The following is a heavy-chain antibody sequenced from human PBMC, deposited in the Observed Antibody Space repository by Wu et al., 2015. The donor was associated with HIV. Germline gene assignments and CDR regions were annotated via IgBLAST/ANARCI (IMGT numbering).Heavy chain of an antibody. CDR2: LNPKSGSA. CDR1: GYTFTSFN. CDR3: ARVGVLLTSAELLEYFQH. J-gene: IGHJ1*01. V-gene: IGHV1-8*02. D-gene: IGHD1-26*01. Sequence: HVQLVQSGNVQVQKALGPSVRVSCRVSGYTFTSFNINWIRHAPGRGLEWLGWLNPKSGSAGFGRDFQGRISMTKNNSISTVYMELSGLTSDDTAIYYCARVGVLLTSAELLEYFQHWGQGTRVVVSS.